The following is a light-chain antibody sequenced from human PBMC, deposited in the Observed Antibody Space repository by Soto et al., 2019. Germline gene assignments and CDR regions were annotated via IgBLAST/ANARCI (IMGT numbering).Light chain of an antibody. CDR3: QQNESVPIT. Sequence: DTQMTQSPSSLSASVGDRVTITCQASHDISNYLNWNQQKPRKAPKLLIYDASHLAARVPSSFSGSGQGTDFTFTISSLQASVFATYYCQQNESVPITFGGGTTVDLK. V-gene: IGKV1-33*01. CDR2: DAS. J-gene: IGKJ4*01. CDR1: HDISNY.